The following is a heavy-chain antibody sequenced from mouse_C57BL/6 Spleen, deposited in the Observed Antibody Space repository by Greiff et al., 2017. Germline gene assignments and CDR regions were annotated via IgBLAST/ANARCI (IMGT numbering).Heavy chain of an antibody. D-gene: IGHD4-1*01. CDR2: IYPSDSET. J-gene: IGHJ2*01. CDR3: ARRELGRYFDY. CDR1: GYTFTSYW. V-gene: IGHV1-61*01. Sequence: QVQLQQPGAELVRPGSSVKLSCKASGYTFTSYWMDWVKQRPGQGLEWIGNIYPSDSETHYNQKFKDKATLTVDKSSSTAYMQLSSLTSEDSAGDYCARRELGRYFDYWGQGTTLTVSS.